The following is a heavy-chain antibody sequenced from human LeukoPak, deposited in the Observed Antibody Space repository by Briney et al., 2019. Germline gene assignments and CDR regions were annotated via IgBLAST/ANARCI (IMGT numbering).Heavy chain of an antibody. Sequence: PGRSLRLSCAASGFTFDGYAMHWVRQAPGKGLEWVSGFSWNSGGIGYADSVKGRFTISRDNAKNSLYLQMNSLRAEDTALYYCAKGGYCSSTSCYFDYWGQGTLVTVSS. V-gene: IGHV3-9*01. CDR1: GFTFDGYA. CDR3: AKGGYCSSTSCYFDY. CDR2: FSWNSGGI. D-gene: IGHD2-2*01. J-gene: IGHJ4*02.